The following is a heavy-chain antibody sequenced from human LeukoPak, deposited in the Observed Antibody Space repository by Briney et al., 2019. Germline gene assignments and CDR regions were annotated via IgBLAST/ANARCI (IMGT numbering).Heavy chain of an antibody. CDR2: ISSSSSYT. CDR1: GVTFSDYY. D-gene: IGHD2-2*01. CDR3: ARDPVVVVPAAMIEGPEIWFDP. V-gene: IGHV3-11*06. J-gene: IGHJ5*02. Sequence: PGGSLRLSCAASGVTFSDYYMSWVRQAPGKGREGGAYISSSSSYTNYADSVKGGFTISRENAKKTLYLQMNSLRAEDTAVYYCARDPVVVVPAAMIEGPEIWFDPWGQGTLVTVSS.